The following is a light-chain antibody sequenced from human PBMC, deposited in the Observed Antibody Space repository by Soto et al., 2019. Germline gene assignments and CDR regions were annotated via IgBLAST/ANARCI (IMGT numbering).Light chain of an antibody. CDR1: SSDVGGYNY. CDR3: SSYVGSNNFV. V-gene: IGLV2-8*01. CDR2: EVT. Sequence: QSVLTQPPSASGSPGQSVTISCSGTSSDVGGYNYVSWFQQHPGKAPKLMIYEVTKRPSGVPDRFSGSKSGNTASLTVSGLQAEDEVEYYCSSYVGSNNFVFGTGTKVT. J-gene: IGLJ1*01.